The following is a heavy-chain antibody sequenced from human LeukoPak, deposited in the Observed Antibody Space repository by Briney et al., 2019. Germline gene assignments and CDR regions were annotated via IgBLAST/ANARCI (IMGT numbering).Heavy chain of an antibody. CDR1: GGSITSRSYY. J-gene: IGHJ4*02. CDR3: ASIRGAMVRGAGLDY. D-gene: IGHD3-10*01. V-gene: IGHV4-39*01. Sequence: PSETLSLTCTVSGGSITSRSYYWGWIRQSPGKGLEWIGSISYSGSTYYNPSLKSRVTISLDTSKNQFSLKLSSVTAADTAVYYCASIRGAMVRGAGLDYWGQGTLVTVSS. CDR2: ISYSGST.